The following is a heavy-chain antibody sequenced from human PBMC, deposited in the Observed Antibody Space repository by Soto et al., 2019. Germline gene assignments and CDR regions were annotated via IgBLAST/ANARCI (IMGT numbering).Heavy chain of an antibody. Sequence: PSDTLSLTFSVSGGSISGSYWSWIRQSPGKGLEWLGYVYYTGSTNYSPSLRSRVSISVDTSKNEFSLRLSSVTAADTAVYFCARSVAVPGAHIEYWGQGTQVTVSS. V-gene: IGHV4-59*01. J-gene: IGHJ4*02. D-gene: IGHD6-19*01. CDR1: GGSISGSY. CDR3: ARSVAVPGAHIEY. CDR2: VYYTGST.